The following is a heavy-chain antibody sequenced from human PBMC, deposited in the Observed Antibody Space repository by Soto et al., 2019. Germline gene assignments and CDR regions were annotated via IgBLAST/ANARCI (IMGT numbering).Heavy chain of an antibody. Sequence: LSLTCTVSGGSISSSSYYWGWIRQPPGKGLEWIGSIYYSGSTYYNPSLKSRVTISVDTSKNQFSLKLSSVTAADTAVYYCARHLLGELGSRWGQGTLVTVSS. CDR2: IYYSGST. CDR1: GGSISSSSYY. V-gene: IGHV4-39*01. CDR3: ARHLLGELGSR. D-gene: IGHD3-10*01. J-gene: IGHJ4*02.